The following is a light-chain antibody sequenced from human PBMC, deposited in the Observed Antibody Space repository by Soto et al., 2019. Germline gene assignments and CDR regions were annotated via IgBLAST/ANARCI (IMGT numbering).Light chain of an antibody. V-gene: IGLV2-14*01. Sequence: QSVLTQPASVSGSPGQSITISCTGTSSDIGDYNYVSWYRQHPGKVPKLIIYDVSNRPSGVSNRFSGSKSGNTASLTISGLQAEDEADYYCSSYTATSTPVLFGGGTKVTVL. J-gene: IGLJ2*01. CDR1: SSDIGDYNY. CDR2: DVS. CDR3: SSYTATSTPVL.